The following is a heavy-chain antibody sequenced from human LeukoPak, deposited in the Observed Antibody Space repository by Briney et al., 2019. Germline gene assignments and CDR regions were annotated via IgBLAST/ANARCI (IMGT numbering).Heavy chain of an antibody. CDR2: FSDSGGIP. D-gene: IGHD2-8*01. CDR1: GFTFTNNA. Sequence: GGSLRLSCAASGFTFTNNAISWVRQAPGEGLGWVSLFSDSGGIPYSADSVKGRFTIYRYNTKNTLYLQMNSVRVEDTGVYYCVKKFTNILYSDYWGQGTLVTVSS. J-gene: IGHJ4*02. CDR3: VKKFTNILYSDY. V-gene: IGHV3-23*01.